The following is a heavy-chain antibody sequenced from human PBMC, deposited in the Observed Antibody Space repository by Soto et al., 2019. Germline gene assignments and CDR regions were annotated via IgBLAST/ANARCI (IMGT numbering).Heavy chain of an antibody. V-gene: IGHV3-11*06. Sequence: LRLSCAGSGFTFGDSYMSLIRQAPGKGLEWLSYISPGSRYPAYADSVKGRFTISRDNAKRSLYLQMMSLTAEDTAIYYCVRGGGGGLFDPWGQGTMVTVSS. CDR1: GFTFGDSY. J-gene: IGHJ5*02. CDR2: ISPGSRYP. CDR3: VRGGGGGLFDP. D-gene: IGHD2-15*01.